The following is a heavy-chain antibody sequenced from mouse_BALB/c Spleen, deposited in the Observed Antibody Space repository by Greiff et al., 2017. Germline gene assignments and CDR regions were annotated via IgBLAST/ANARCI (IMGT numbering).Heavy chain of an antibody. CDR2: ISDGGSYT. D-gene: IGHD1-1*01. CDR3: ARDPTGDYAMDY. CDR1: GFTFSDYY. V-gene: IGHV5-4*02. Sequence: EVKLVESGGGLVKPGGSLKLSCAASGFTFSDYYMYWVRQTPEKRLEWVATISDGGSYTYYPDSVKGRFTISRDNAKNNLYLQMSSLKSEDTAMYYCARDPTGDYAMDYWGQGTSVTVSA. J-gene: IGHJ4*01.